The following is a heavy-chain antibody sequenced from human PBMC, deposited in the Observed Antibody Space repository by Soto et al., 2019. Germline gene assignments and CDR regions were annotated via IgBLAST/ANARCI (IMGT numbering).Heavy chain of an antibody. CDR1: GYTLTELS. D-gene: IGHD3-22*01. CDR3: ATAPNNHYYHSLPVDY. J-gene: IGHJ4*02. CDR2: FDPEDGET. Sequence: GGSLKVSCKVSGYTLTELSMHWVRQAPGKGLEWMGGFDPEDGETIYAQKFQGRVTMTEDTSTDTAYMELSSLRSEDTAVYYCATAPNNHYYHSLPVDYWGQGTLVTVSS. V-gene: IGHV1-24*01.